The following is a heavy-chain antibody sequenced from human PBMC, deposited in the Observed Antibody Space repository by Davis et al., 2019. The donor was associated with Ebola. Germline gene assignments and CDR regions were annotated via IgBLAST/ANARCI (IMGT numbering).Heavy chain of an antibody. Sequence: PGGSLRLSCAASGFTFSSYAMHWVRQAPGKGLEWVAVISYDGSNKYYADSVKGRFTISRDNSKNTLYLQMNSLRAEDTAVYYCARVAPSALYCSSTSCYAALDYWGQGTLVTVSS. CDR2: ISYDGSNK. V-gene: IGHV3-30-3*01. CDR1: GFTFSSYA. D-gene: IGHD2-2*01. CDR3: ARVAPSALYCSSTSCYAALDY. J-gene: IGHJ4*02.